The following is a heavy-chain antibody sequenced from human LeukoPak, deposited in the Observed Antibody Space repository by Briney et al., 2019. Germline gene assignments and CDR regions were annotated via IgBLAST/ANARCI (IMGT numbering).Heavy chain of an antibody. CDR1: GFTFSSYG. V-gene: IGHV3-33*01. J-gene: IGHJ4*02. D-gene: IGHD3-22*01. CDR3: ARDRPDSSGYSSFDY. Sequence: GRSLRLSCAASGFTFSSYGMHWVRQAPGKGLEWVAVIWYDGSNKYYAYSVKGRFTISRDNSKNTLYLQMNSLRAEDTAVYYCARDRPDSSGYSSFDYWGQGTLVTVSS. CDR2: IWYDGSNK.